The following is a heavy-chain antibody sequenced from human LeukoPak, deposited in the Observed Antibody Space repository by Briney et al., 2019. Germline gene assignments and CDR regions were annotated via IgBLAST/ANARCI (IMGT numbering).Heavy chain of an antibody. V-gene: IGHV1-18*01. Sequence: ASVTVSRKASGYTFTSYGISWVRQAPGKGLEWMGWISAYNGNTNYAQTLQGRVTMTTDTSTSTAYMELRSLRSDDTAVYYCARGMVYAILYYFDYWGQGTLVTVSS. CDR3: ARGMVYAILYYFDY. CDR1: GYTFTSYG. D-gene: IGHD2-8*01. J-gene: IGHJ4*02. CDR2: ISAYNGNT.